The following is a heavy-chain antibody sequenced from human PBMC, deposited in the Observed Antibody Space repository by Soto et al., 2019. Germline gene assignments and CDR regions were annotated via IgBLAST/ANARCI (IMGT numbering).Heavy chain of an antibody. D-gene: IGHD3-3*01. Sequence: ASVKVSCKASGYTFTGYCMHWVRQAPGQGLEWMGWINPNSGGTNYAQKFQGRVTMTRDTSISTAYMELSRLRSDDTAVYYYARPSKRITIFGVVNNWFDPWGQGTLVTVSS. CDR2: INPNSGGT. CDR1: GYTFTGYC. V-gene: IGHV1-2*02. J-gene: IGHJ5*02. CDR3: ARPSKRITIFGVVNNWFDP.